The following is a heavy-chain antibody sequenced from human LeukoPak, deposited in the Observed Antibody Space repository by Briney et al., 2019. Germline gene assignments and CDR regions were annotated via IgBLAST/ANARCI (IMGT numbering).Heavy chain of an antibody. CDR2: INPAGGST. D-gene: IGHD3-22*01. J-gene: IGHJ4*02. CDR1: GYTFTSYY. V-gene: IGHV1-46*01. CDR3: ARGRGVHDSHTYDYFDY. Sequence: ASVKVSCTASGYTFTSYYIHWVRQAPGQGLEWMGIINPAGGSTTYAQKFQGSRLTLTRDTSTSTLYMELSSLRSEDTAVYYCARGRGVHDSHTYDYFDYWGQGSLVTVSS.